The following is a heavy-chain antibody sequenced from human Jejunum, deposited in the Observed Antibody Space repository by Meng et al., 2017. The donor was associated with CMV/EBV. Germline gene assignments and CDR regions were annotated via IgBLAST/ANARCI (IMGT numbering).Heavy chain of an antibody. D-gene: IGHD2-2*02. V-gene: IGHV7-4-1*02. CDR2: INTNTGNT. J-gene: IGHJ4*02. CDR3: ARGGRECSSTSCYIDYLDY. CDR1: FTTYA. Sequence: FTTYAMNWMRQAPGAGIEWMGWINTNTGNTTYAQGITGQFVFSLDTSVSTTYLQISSLKAEDTAVYYCARGGRECSSTSCYIDYLDYWGQGTLVTVSS.